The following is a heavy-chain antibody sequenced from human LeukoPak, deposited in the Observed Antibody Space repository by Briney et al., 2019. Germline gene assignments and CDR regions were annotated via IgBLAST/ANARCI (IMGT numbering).Heavy chain of an antibody. Sequence: SETLSLTCTVSGGSISSHYWSWIRQPPGKGLEWIGYIYYSGSTNYNPSLKSRVTISVDTSKNQFSLKLSSVTAADTAVYYCARAGYDFWSGFYYYYYMDVWGKGTTVTVSS. D-gene: IGHD3-3*01. J-gene: IGHJ6*03. CDR3: ARAGYDFWSGFYYYYYMDV. V-gene: IGHV4-59*11. CDR1: GGSISSHY. CDR2: IYYSGST.